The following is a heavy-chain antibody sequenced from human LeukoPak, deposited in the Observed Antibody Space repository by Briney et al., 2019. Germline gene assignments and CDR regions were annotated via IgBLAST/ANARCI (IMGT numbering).Heavy chain of an antibody. CDR2: ISAGADVI. V-gene: IGHV3-23*01. Sequence: HPGGSLRLSCEAAGFSFRDYPMGWVRRASGKRLEWVSGISAGADVIFYADPVKGRFTISRDNSKNTLYLQMNSLRAEDSAEYYCAKSLLTTATGTGRVSDIWGQGTMVTVSA. CDR3: AKSLLTTATGTGRVSDI. CDR1: GFSFRDYP. D-gene: IGHD1-1*01. J-gene: IGHJ3*02.